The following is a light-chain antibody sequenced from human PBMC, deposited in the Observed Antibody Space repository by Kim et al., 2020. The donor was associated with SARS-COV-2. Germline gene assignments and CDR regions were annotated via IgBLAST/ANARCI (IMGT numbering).Light chain of an antibody. J-gene: IGLJ2*01. CDR2: GKN. V-gene: IGLV3-19*01. CDR1: SLRTYY. CDR3: KSRDSSGNLLV. Sequence: SSELTQAPAVSVALGQTVRITCQGDSLRTYYASWYQQKPGQAPVLVIYGKNNRPSGIQDRFSGSSSGNTASLTITGAQAEDEADYYCKSRDSSGNLLVFG.